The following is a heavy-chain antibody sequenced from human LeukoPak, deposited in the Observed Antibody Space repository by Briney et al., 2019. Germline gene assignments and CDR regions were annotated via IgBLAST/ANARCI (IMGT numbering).Heavy chain of an antibody. Sequence: SETLSLTCTVSGGSISSYYWSWIRQPPGKGLEWIGYIYYSGSTNYNPSLKSRVTISVDTSKNQFSLKLSSVTAADTAVYYCARDGRYYDILTGYPYYYYGMDVWGQGTTVTVSS. CDR1: GGSISSYY. V-gene: IGHV4-59*01. CDR3: ARDGRYYDILTGYPYYYYGMDV. CDR2: IYYSGST. J-gene: IGHJ6*02. D-gene: IGHD3-9*01.